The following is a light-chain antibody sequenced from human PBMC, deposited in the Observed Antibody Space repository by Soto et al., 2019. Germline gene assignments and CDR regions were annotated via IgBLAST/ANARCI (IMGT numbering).Light chain of an antibody. Sequence: EIVMTQSPATLSVSPGERATLSCRASQSVSSNLAWYQQKPGQAPRLLIYGASSRATGIPDRFSGSGSGTDFTLTISRLEPEDFAVYYCQQYGSSGTFGQGDQGGYQ. CDR1: QSVSSN. J-gene: IGKJ1*01. CDR3: QQYGSSGT. CDR2: GAS. V-gene: IGKV3-20*01.